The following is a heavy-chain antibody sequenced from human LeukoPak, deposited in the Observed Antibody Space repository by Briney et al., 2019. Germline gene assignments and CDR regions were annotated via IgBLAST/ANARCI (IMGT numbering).Heavy chain of an antibody. CDR3: ARDVPIGNKRYYYYYMDV. D-gene: IGHD4-23*01. CDR2: IIPIFGTA. CDR1: GGTFSSYA. Sequence: ASVKVSCKASGGTFSSYAISWVRQAPGQGLEWMGGIIPIFGTANYAQKFQGRVTITADESTSTAYVELSSLRSEDTAVYYCARDVPIGNKRYYYYYMDVWGKGTTVTVSS. J-gene: IGHJ6*03. V-gene: IGHV1-69*13.